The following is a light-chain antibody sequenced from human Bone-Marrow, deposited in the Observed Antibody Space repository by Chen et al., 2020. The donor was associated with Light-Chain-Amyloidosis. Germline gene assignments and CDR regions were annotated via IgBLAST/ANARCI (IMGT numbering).Light chain of an antibody. CDR3: SSYTITNTLV. CDR2: EVT. V-gene: IGLV2-14*01. CDR1: SSDVGGDNN. J-gene: IGLJ1*01. Sequence: QSALTQPASVSGSPGQSIPISSTGTSSDVGGDNNVSWYQQHPDKAPKLMIYEVTNRPSWVPDRFSGSKSDNTASLTISGLQTEDEADYFCSSYTITNTLVFGSGTRVTVL.